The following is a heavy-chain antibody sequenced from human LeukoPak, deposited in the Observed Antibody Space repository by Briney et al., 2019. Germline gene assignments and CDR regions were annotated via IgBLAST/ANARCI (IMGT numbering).Heavy chain of an antibody. Sequence: GASVKVSCKASGYTFTSYDINWVRQATGQGLEWMGWMNPNSGYTGYAQKFQGRVTITRNTSISTAYMELSNLRSDDTAMFYCARDLYGSGSSNWFDPWGQGTLVTVSS. CDR2: MNPNSGYT. D-gene: IGHD3-10*01. CDR3: ARDLYGSGSSNWFDP. CDR1: GYTFTSYD. V-gene: IGHV1-8*03. J-gene: IGHJ5*02.